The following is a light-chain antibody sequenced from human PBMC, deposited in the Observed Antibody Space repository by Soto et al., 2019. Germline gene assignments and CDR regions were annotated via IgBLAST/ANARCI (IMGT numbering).Light chain of an antibody. CDR3: QQSYSTPIT. Sequence: DIQMTQSPSSLSASVGDRVTITCRASRSISTCLNWFQQRPGKAPKVLIYDASSLQSGVPSRFSGSGSGTDFTLTISSLQPEDFATYYCQQSYSTPITFGQGTRLEIK. V-gene: IGKV1-39*01. CDR1: RSISTC. CDR2: DAS. J-gene: IGKJ5*01.